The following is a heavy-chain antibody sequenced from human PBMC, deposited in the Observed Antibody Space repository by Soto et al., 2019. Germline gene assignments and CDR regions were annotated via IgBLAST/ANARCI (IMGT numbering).Heavy chain of an antibody. Sequence: PGGSLRLSCAASGFTFSSYAMSWVRQAPGKGLEWVSAISGSGGSTYYADSVKGRFTISRDNSKNTLYLQMNSLRAEDTAVYYCAKDFATMVRGVIIDYGMDVWGQGTTVTVSS. CDR2: ISGSGGST. J-gene: IGHJ6*02. D-gene: IGHD3-10*01. V-gene: IGHV3-23*01. CDR3: AKDFATMVRGVIIDYGMDV. CDR1: GFTFSSYA.